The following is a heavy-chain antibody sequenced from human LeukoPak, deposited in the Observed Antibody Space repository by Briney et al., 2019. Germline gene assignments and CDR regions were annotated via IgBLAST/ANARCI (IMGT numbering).Heavy chain of an antibody. V-gene: IGHV3-30*04. CDR1: GFTSSDCA. J-gene: IGHJ4*02. Sequence: GGSLRLSCAASGFTSSDCAMHWVRQAPGKRLEWVAVMSHDGLNKFFPDSVKGRFTISRDNSKNTLYLQMNSLRAEDTAVYYCARPPMYCTSTSCFFDYWGQGTLVTVSS. CDR2: MSHDGLNK. D-gene: IGHD2-2*01. CDR3: ARPPMYCTSTSCFFDY.